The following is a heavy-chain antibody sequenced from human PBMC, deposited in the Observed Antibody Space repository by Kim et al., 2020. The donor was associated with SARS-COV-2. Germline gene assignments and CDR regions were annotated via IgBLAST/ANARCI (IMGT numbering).Heavy chain of an antibody. CDR2: IYTSGST. D-gene: IGHD2-8*01. CDR3: ARDRLKFDP. CDR1: GVSISSGSYY. Sequence: SETLSLTCTVSGVSISSGSYYWSWIRQPAGKGLEWIVRIYTSGSTNYNPSLKSRVTISVNTSKNQFSLKLSSVTAADTAVYYCARDRLKFDPWGQGTLVTVSS. V-gene: IGHV4-61*02. J-gene: IGHJ5*02.